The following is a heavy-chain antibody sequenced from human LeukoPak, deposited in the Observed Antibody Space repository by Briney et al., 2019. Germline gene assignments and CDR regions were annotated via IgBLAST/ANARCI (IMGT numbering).Heavy chain of an antibody. CDR1: GGSISSYY. D-gene: IGHD3-22*01. V-gene: IGHV4-4*07. CDR2: IYTSGST. Sequence: PSETLSLTCTVSGGSISSYYWSWIRQPAGKGLEWIGRIYTSGSTNYNPSLKSRVTVSVDTSKNQFSLKLSSVTAADTAVYYCARDPSTYYYDSSGYPPGAFDIWGQGTMVTVSS. CDR3: ARDPSTYYYDSSGYPPGAFDI. J-gene: IGHJ3*02.